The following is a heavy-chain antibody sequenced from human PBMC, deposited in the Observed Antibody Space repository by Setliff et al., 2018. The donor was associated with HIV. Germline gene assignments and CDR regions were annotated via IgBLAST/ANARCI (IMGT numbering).Heavy chain of an antibody. CDR3: AHRRVNIVRGVIITDYGIDV. CDR2: IYWEDDK. V-gene: IGHV2-5*02. CDR1: RFSGSTSGVG. Sequence: SGPTLVNPTPTLTLTSTSSRFSGSTSGVGVGWIRQPPGKALEWIELIYWEDDKRYSTSLKSRLAITKDTFKNQMVLTMTNIDPVDTATYYCAHRRVNIVRGVIITDYGIDVWGQGTTVTVSS. D-gene: IGHD3-10*02. J-gene: IGHJ6*02.